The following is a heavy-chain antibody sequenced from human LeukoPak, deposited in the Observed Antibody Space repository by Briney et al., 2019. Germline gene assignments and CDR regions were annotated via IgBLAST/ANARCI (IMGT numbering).Heavy chain of an antibody. CDR1: GGSVSSGSYY. Sequence: PSETLSLTCTVSGGSVSSGSYYWSWIRQPPGKGLEWIGYIYYSGSTNYNPSLKSRVTISVDTSKHQFSLKLSSVTAADTAVYYCARVSSGWTLGVYYYYGMDVWGQGTTVTVSS. V-gene: IGHV4-61*01. J-gene: IGHJ6*02. CDR2: IYYSGST. D-gene: IGHD6-19*01. CDR3: ARVSSGWTLGVYYYYGMDV.